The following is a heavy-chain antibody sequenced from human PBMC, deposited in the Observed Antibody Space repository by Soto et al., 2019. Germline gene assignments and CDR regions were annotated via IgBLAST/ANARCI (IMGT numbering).Heavy chain of an antibody. V-gene: IGHV4-59*01. J-gene: IGHJ2*01. D-gene: IGHD6-19*01. Sequence: PSETLSLTCTVSGGSISSYYWSWIRQPPGKGLEWIGYIYYSGSTNYNPSLKSRVTISVDTSKNQFSLKLSSVTAADTAVYYCAREPPSRSSGLVLFDLWGRGTLVTVSS. CDR2: IYYSGST. CDR3: AREPPSRSSGLVLFDL. CDR1: GGSISSYY.